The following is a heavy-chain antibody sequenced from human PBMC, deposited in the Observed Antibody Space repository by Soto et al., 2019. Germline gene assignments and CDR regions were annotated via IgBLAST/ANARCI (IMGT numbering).Heavy chain of an antibody. V-gene: IGHV3-33*01. D-gene: IGHD3-22*01. CDR2: IWYDGSNK. Sequence: GGSLRLSCAASGFTFSSYGIQWVRQAPGKGLEWVAVIWYDGSNKYYADSVKGRFTISRDNSKNTLYLQMNSLRAEDTAVYYCAGSSGYYFFDYWGQGTLVTVSS. CDR1: GFTFSSYG. J-gene: IGHJ4*02. CDR3: AGSSGYYFFDY.